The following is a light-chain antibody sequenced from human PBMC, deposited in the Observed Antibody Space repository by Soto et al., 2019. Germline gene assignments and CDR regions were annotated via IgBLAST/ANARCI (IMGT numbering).Light chain of an antibody. Sequence: QSVLTQPASASGTPGQRVTISCSGSSSNIGDNYVYWYQQFPGTAPKVLIYRNNQRPSGVPDRFSGSKSGASASLAISGLRSEDEADYYCAAWDDSLRRPMFGGGTKVTVL. J-gene: IGLJ3*02. V-gene: IGLV1-47*01. CDR2: RNN. CDR3: AAWDDSLRRPM. CDR1: SSNIGDNY.